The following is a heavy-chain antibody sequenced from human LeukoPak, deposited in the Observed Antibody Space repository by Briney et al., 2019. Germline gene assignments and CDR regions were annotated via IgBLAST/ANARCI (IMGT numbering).Heavy chain of an antibody. CDR1: GGSISSYY. J-gene: IGHJ3*02. Sequence: PSETLSLTCTVSGGSISSYYWSWIRQPPGMGLEWIGYIYYSGSTNYNPSLKSRVTISVDTSKNQFSLKLSSVTAADTAVYHCARVAIGYCSSTSCYGAFDIWGQGTMVTVSS. CDR3: ARVAIGYCSSTSCYGAFDI. D-gene: IGHD2-2*01. V-gene: IGHV4-59*01. CDR2: IYYSGST.